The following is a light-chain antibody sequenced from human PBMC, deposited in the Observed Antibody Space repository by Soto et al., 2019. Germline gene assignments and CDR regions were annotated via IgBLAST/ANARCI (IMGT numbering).Light chain of an antibody. Sequence: QSVLTQPASVSGSPGQSIAISCTGSSSDVGGYNFVSWYQQHSGKAPKLMISDVSNRPSGVSDRFSGPKSGNTASLTISGLQAEDEADYFCSSYTSSSTYVFGTGTKVTVL. CDR2: DVS. CDR1: SSDVGGYNF. CDR3: SSYTSSSTYV. J-gene: IGLJ1*01. V-gene: IGLV2-14*03.